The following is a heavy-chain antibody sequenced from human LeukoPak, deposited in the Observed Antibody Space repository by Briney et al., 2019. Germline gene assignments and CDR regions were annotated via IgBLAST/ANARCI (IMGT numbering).Heavy chain of an antibody. Sequence: PGGSLRLSCAASGFSLSDFEMNWVRQAPGKGLEWVSYISSSGTGVNYADSVKGRFTISRDSAKNTLYLQMNSLRAEDTAVYYCARYAFGGYYYYMDVWGKGTTVTVSS. V-gene: IGHV3-48*03. CDR3: ARYAFGGYYYYMDV. D-gene: IGHD3-3*01. CDR1: GFSLSDFE. J-gene: IGHJ6*03. CDR2: ISSSGTGV.